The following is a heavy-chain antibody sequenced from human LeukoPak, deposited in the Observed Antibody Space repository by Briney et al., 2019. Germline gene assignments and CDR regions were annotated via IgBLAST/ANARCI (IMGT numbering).Heavy chain of an antibody. CDR3: ARLGIAVAGPINWFDP. CDR2: IYYSGST. J-gene: IGHJ5*02. CDR1: GGSISSSSYY. D-gene: IGHD6-19*01. Sequence: SETLSLTCAVSGGSISSSSYYWGWIRPPPGKGLGWIGSIYYSGSTYYNPSLKSRVTISVDTSKNQFSLKLSSVTAADTAVYYCARLGIAVAGPINWFDPWGQGTLVTVSS. V-gene: IGHV4-39*01.